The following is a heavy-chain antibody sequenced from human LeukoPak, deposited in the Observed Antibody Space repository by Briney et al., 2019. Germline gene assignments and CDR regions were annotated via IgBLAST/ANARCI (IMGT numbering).Heavy chain of an antibody. CDR3: ARSAGYCSSTSCYYYDY. V-gene: IGHV3-30*04. CDR2: ISYDGSNK. Sequence: GGSLRLSCAASGFTFSSYAMHWVRQAPGKGLEWVAVISYDGSNKYYADSVKGRFTTSRDNSKNTLYLQMNSLRAEDTAVYYCARSAGYCSSTSCYYYDYWGQGTLVTVSS. J-gene: IGHJ4*02. D-gene: IGHD2-2*01. CDR1: GFTFSSYA.